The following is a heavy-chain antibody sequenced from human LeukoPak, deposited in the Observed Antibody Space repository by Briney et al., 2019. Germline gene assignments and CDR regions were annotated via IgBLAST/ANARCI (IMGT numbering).Heavy chain of an antibody. J-gene: IGHJ4*02. CDR1: GDSVSSNSAA. CDR2: TYYRSKWYN. CDR3: TRDEQWLVYFDY. D-gene: IGHD6-19*01. Sequence: SQTLSLTCAISGDSVSSNSAAWNWIRQSPSRGLEWLGRTYYRSKWYNDYAESVKSRITINPDASKNQFSLQLNSVTPEDTAVYYCTRDEQWLVYFDYWGQGTLVTVSS. V-gene: IGHV6-1*01.